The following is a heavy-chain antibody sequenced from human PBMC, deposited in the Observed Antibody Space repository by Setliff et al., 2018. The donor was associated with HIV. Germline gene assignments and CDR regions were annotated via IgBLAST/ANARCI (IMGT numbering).Heavy chain of an antibody. V-gene: IGHV4-59*01. CDR1: GGSISNYY. CDR3: ARSGYTSGFYWVFGAFGV. Sequence: SETLSLTCTVSGGSISNYYWTWIRQPPGKGPEWIASIQYGDISHYNPSLQSRVTISVDTSTKQFSLYLSSVNETDTAVYYCARSGYTSGFYWVFGAFGVWGQGKMVTVSS. CDR2: IQYGDIS. J-gene: IGHJ3*01. D-gene: IGHD3-22*01.